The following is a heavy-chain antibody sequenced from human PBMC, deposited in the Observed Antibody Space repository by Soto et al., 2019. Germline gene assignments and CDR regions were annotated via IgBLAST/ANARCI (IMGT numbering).Heavy chain of an antibody. CDR3: ARGPCGDCFDWYFDL. V-gene: IGHV3-30-3*01. CDR2: ISYDGTTK. CDR1: GITFSSFA. D-gene: IGHD2-21*02. J-gene: IGHJ2*01. Sequence: GSLRLSCAASGITFSSFAIHWVRQAPGKGLEWVAGISYDGTTKFYADSVKGRFTISRDNSKNTLYLQMNSLRGEDTAVYYCARGPCGDCFDWYFDLWGHGTLVTVSS.